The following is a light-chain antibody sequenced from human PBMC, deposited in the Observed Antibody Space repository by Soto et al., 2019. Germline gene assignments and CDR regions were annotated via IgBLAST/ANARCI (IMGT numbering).Light chain of an antibody. CDR2: GAS. CDR1: QSVSSN. CDR3: QQYNDWPRT. J-gene: IGKJ1*01. Sequence: EIVMTQSPATLSVSPGERATLSCRASQSVSSNLAWYQQKPGQAPRLLIYGASTRATGIPARFSGSGSGTEFTLTISSLQSEDFALYYCQQYNDWPRTFGQGTKVELK. V-gene: IGKV3-15*01.